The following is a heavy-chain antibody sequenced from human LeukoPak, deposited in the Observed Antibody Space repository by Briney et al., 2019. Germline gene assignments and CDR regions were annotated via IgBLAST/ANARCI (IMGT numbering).Heavy chain of an antibody. Sequence: GGSLRLSCAASGLTFSDYSMTWVRQAPGKGLFWVSGISAGGGSTYYADSVKGRFTISRDNSRNTLYLQMNSLRAEDTAVYYCAKDAAGPEYWGQGTLVTVSS. J-gene: IGHJ4*02. CDR2: ISAGGGST. V-gene: IGHV3-23*01. D-gene: IGHD6-13*01. CDR1: GLTFSDYS. CDR3: AKDAAGPEY.